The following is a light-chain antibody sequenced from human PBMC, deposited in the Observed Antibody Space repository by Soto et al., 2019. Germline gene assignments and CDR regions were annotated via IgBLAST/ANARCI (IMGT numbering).Light chain of an antibody. J-gene: IGLJ1*01. CDR2: EVS. CDR1: SSDVGSYNL. Sequence: QSVLTQPASVSGSPGQSITISCTGTSSDVGSYNLVSWYQQHPGKAPKLMIYEVSKRPSGVSNRFSGSKSGNTASLTISGLQAEDEADYYCCSYAGSSTLVYVFGTETKLTVL. CDR3: CSYAGSSTLVYV. V-gene: IGLV2-23*02.